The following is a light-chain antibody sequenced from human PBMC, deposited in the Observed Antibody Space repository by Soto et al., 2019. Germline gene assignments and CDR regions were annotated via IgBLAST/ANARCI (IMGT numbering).Light chain of an antibody. V-gene: IGKV1-5*03. Sequence: DIQMTQSPSTLSASVGARVTITCRASQTIDTWLAWYQQKPGKAPKLLIYKASSLESGVPSRFSGSGSGTEFTLTISSLQPDDFATYYCQQFKSYLYTFGQGTKLEIK. CDR3: QQFKSYLYT. J-gene: IGKJ2*01. CDR2: KAS. CDR1: QTIDTW.